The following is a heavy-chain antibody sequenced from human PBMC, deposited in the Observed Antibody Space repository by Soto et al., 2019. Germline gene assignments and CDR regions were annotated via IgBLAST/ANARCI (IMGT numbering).Heavy chain of an antibody. D-gene: IGHD3-10*01. CDR3: ARDGPYYYASRMDV. CDR1: GIPVSSNY. V-gene: IGHV3-53*04. Sequence: VQLVESGGGLVQPGGSLRLSCAASGIPVSSNYMTWVRQAPGKGLEWVSVLHSGGDTYYANSVKGRFTNSRHDSTNTLFLQMNSLTPEDTAVYYCARDGPYYYASRMDVWGQGTTVTVSS. CDR2: LHSGGDT. J-gene: IGHJ6*02.